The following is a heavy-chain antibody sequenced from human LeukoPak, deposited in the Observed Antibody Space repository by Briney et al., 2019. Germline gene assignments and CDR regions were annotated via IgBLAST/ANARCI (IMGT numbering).Heavy chain of an antibody. CDR1: GGSIRSSYYY. CDR2: VHYSGST. J-gene: IGHJ5*02. Sequence: SETLSLTCTVSGGSIRSSYYYWGWIRQPPGKGLEWIGSVHYSGSTYYNPSLKSRVTISVDTSKNQFSLKLSSVTAADTAVYCCARQGGYSYGLRSWFDPWGQGTLVTVSS. CDR3: ARQGGYSYGLRSWFDP. D-gene: IGHD5-18*01. V-gene: IGHV4-39*01.